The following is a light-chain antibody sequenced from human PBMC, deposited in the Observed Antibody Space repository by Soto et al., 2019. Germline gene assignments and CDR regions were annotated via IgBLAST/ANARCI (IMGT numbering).Light chain of an antibody. CDR2: GAS. Sequence: EIVLTQSPGTLSLSPGERATLSCRASERLSSVYLAWYQQRPGQPPRPLIYGASNRATGIPDRFSGSGSGTDFTLIINRLEPEDVAIYYCQQYGGSPRITFGQGTRLEIK. CDR1: ERLSSVY. CDR3: QQYGGSPRIT. J-gene: IGKJ5*01. V-gene: IGKV3-20*01.